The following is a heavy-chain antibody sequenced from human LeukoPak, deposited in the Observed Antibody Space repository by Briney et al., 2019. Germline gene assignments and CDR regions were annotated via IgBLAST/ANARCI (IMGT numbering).Heavy chain of an antibody. CDR1: GYTFATYG. J-gene: IGHJ3*02. CDR3: ARMYYDILTGHIDAFDI. CDR2: ISAFNNVA. V-gene: IGHV1-18*01. D-gene: IGHD3-9*01. Sequence: ASVRVSCKATGYTFATYGISWVRQVHGQGLEWVGWISAFNNVANYAQRFEDRVTMTADTSTNTAYMELRSLRSDDTAVYYCARMYYDILTGHIDAFDIWGQGTIVTVSS.